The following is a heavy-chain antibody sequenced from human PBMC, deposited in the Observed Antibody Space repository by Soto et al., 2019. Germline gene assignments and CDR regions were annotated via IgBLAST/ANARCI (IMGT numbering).Heavy chain of an antibody. V-gene: IGHV1-2*02. Sequence: ASVKVSCKASGYTFTGYYMHWVRQAPGQGLEWMGWINPNSGGTNYAQKFQGRVTMTRDTSISTAYMELSRLRFDDTAVYYCARVIGYSYGYYPLGYWGQGTLVTVSS. D-gene: IGHD5-18*01. CDR2: INPNSGGT. CDR3: ARVIGYSYGYYPLGY. CDR1: GYTFTGYY. J-gene: IGHJ4*02.